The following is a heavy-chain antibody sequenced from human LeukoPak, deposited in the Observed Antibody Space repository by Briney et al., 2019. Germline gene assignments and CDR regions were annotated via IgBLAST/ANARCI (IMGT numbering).Heavy chain of an antibody. D-gene: IGHD4-17*01. Sequence: SETLSLTCTVSGGSISRGGYYWSWLRQHPGKGLEWMGYIYKSGSTEYNPSLKSRVTISVDTYKNQFSLKVSSVTAADTAVYYCARVGTVATGYYFDYWGRGTLVSVSS. CDR1: GGSISRGGYY. CDR3: ARVGTVATGYYFDY. CDR2: IYKSGST. V-gene: IGHV4-31*03. J-gene: IGHJ4*02.